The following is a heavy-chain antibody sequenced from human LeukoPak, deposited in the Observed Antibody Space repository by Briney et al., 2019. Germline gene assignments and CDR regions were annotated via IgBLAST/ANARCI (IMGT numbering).Heavy chain of an antibody. Sequence: ASVKVSCKASGYTFTSYGIGWVRQAPGQGLEWMGWISAYNGNTNYAQKLQGRVTMTTDTSTSTAYMELRSLRSEDTAVYYCARGTLGSGSYYMELSVWGQGTTVTVSS. J-gene: IGHJ6*02. D-gene: IGHD3-10*01. V-gene: IGHV1-18*01. CDR1: GYTFTSYG. CDR3: ARGTLGSGSYYMELSV. CDR2: ISAYNGNT.